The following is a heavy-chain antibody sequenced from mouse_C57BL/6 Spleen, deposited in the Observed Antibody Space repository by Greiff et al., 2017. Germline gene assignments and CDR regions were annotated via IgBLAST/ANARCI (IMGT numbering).Heavy chain of an antibody. CDR3: ARGGYGNYAAMDY. CDR2: IHPNSGST. J-gene: IGHJ4*01. Sequence: QVQLQQPGAELVKPGASVKLSCKASGYTFTSYWMHWVKQRPGQGLEWIGMIHPNSGSTNYNEKFKSKATLTVDKSSSTAYMQLSSLTSEDSAVYYCARGGYGNYAAMDYWGQGTSVTVSS. V-gene: IGHV1-64*01. CDR1: GYTFTSYW. D-gene: IGHD2-10*02.